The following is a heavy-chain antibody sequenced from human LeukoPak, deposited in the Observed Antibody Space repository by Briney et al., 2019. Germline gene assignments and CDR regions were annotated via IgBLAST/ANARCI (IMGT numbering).Heavy chain of an antibody. Sequence: SETLSLTCALYGGSFNDYSWSWIRQPPGKGLEWIGEINRRGSTNYNPSLKSRVTISIDTSKNQFSLKLNSVTAADTAVYYCASLHQVRGLTVFDYWGQGALVTVSS. J-gene: IGHJ4*02. CDR1: GGSFNDYS. V-gene: IGHV4-34*01. CDR2: INRRGST. CDR3: ASLHQVRGLTVFDY. D-gene: IGHD3-10*01.